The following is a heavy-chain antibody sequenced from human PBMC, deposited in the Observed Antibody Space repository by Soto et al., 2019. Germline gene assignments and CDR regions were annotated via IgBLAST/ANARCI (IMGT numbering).Heavy chain of an antibody. V-gene: IGHV3-7*03. J-gene: IGHJ4*02. CDR2: INQDGSEK. CDR3: ARAPQFYDFWSGYYRSEDLKLYFDS. D-gene: IGHD3-3*01. CDR1: GFTFSTYW. Sequence: EVQVVESGGGLVQPGGSLRLSCTASGFTFSTYWMTWVRQAPGKGLEWVANINQDGSEKYYADSVKGRFTISRDNTKNSLYLQMNSLRVEDTAVYYCARAPQFYDFWSGYYRSEDLKLYFDSWGQGTLVTVSS.